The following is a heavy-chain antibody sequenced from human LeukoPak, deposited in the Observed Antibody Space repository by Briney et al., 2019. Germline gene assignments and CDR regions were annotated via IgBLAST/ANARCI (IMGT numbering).Heavy chain of an antibody. CDR3: AREWKLKYYYGSGSYSLQLPPDAFDI. V-gene: IGHV1-69*13. Sequence: VASVKVSCKVSGYTLTELSMHWVRQAPGQGLEWMGGIIPMFATGNYAQKFQGRVTITADESSSTAYMELSSLRSEDTAMYYCAREWKLKYYYGSGSYSLQLPPDAFDIWGQGTMVTVSS. J-gene: IGHJ3*02. CDR2: IIPMFATG. D-gene: IGHD3-10*01. CDR1: GYTLTELS.